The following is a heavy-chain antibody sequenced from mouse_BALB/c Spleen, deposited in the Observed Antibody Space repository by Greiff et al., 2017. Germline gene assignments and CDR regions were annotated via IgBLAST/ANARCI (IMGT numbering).Heavy chain of an antibody. CDR1: GYTFTDYY. J-gene: IGHJ4*01. CDR2: VNPYNGGT. V-gene: IGHV1-19*01. CDR3: ARSGTARAFYAMDY. Sequence: EVQLQQSGPELVKPGASVKMSCKASGYTFTDYYMDWVKQSHGESFEWIGRVNPYNGGTSYNQKFKGKATLTVDKSSSTAYMELNSLTSEDSAVYYCARSGTARAFYAMDYWGQGTSVTVSS. D-gene: IGHD3-2*01.